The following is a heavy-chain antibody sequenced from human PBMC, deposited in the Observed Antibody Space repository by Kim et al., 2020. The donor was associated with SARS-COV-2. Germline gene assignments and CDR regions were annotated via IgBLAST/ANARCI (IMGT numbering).Heavy chain of an antibody. CDR2: SQR. V-gene: IGHV3-33*03. Sequence: SQRYYADSVKGRFTISRDNSKNTLYLQRNSLRAEDTAVYYCASQGGYFDFWGQGTLVTVSS. D-gene: IGHD3-10*01. CDR3: ASQGGYFDF. J-gene: IGHJ4*02.